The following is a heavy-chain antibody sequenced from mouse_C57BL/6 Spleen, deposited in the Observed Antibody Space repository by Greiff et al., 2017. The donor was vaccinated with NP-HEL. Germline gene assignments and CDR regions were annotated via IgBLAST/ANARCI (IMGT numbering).Heavy chain of an antibody. D-gene: IGHD2-1*01. J-gene: IGHJ2*01. V-gene: IGHV1-5*01. Sequence: EVQLQQSGTVLARPGASVKMSCKTSGYTFTSYWMHWVKQRPGQGLEWIGAIYPGNSDTSYHQKFKGKAKLTAVTSASTAYMELSSLTNEDSAVYYCAGVYGNVFDYWGQGTTLTVSS. CDR1: GYTFTSYW. CDR2: IYPGNSDT. CDR3: AGVYGNVFDY.